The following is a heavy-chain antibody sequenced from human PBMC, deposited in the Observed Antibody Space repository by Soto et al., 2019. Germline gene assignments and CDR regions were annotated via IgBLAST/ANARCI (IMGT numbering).Heavy chain of an antibody. Sequence: GGSLRLSCAASGFTFSSYWMHWVRQAPGKGLVWVSRINSDGSSTSYADSVKGRFTISRDNAKNTLYLQMNSLRAEDTAVYYCARDPYFDWFLTPSGMDVWGQGTTVTVSS. D-gene: IGHD3-9*01. CDR1: GFTFSSYW. CDR3: ARDPYFDWFLTPSGMDV. V-gene: IGHV3-74*01. CDR2: INSDGSST. J-gene: IGHJ6*02.